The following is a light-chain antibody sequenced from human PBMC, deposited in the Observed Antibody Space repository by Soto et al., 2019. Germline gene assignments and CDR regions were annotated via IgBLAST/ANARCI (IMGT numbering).Light chain of an antibody. J-gene: IGKJ1*01. CDR1: QSLLHSNGYNY. CDR3: MRALQNVQT. V-gene: IGKV2-28*01. Sequence: DIVMTQSPLSLPVTPGEPASISCRSSQSLLHSNGYNYLDWYLQKPGQSPQLLIYLGSNRASGVPDRFSGSGSGTDFTLKISRVEAEDVGVYYCMRALQNVQTVGQGTKVNIE. CDR2: LGS.